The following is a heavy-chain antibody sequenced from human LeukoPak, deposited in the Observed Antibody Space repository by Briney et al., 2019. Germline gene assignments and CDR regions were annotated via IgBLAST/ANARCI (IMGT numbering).Heavy chain of an antibody. V-gene: IGHV1-2*02. D-gene: IGHD2-2*01. CDR1: GYTFTGYY. J-gene: IGHJ4*02. CDR2: INPNSGGT. Sequence: ASVKVSCKASGYTFTGYYMHWVRQAPGQGLEWMGWINPNSGGTNYAQKFQGRVTMTRDTSISTAYMELSRLRSDDTAVYYCARKRDCSSTSCYDFDYWGQGTLVTVSS. CDR3: ARKRDCSSTSCYDFDY.